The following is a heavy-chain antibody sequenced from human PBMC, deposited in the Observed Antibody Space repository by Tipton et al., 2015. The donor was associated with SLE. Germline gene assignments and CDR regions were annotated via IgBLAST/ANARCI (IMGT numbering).Heavy chain of an antibody. Sequence: TLSLTCSVSGYSIGAGGYYWSWIRQHPGKGLEWIGHIDYSGHYNPSLRSRVTISVDTSKNQFSLKLSSVTAADTAVYYCARGGVGGYDYFDYWGQGTLVTVSS. D-gene: IGHD5-12*01. CDR1: GYSIGAGGYY. J-gene: IGHJ4*02. CDR2: IDYSG. V-gene: IGHV4-31*03. CDR3: ARGGVGGYDYFDY.